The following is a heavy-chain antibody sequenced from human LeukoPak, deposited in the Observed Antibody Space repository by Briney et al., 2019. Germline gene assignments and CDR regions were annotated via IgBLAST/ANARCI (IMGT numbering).Heavy chain of an antibody. CDR2: INTNTGNP. CDR3: ARDSGVGATAHFDY. CDR1: GYTFTSYA. Sequence: ASVKVSCKASGYTFTSYAMNWVRQAPGRGLEWMGWINTNTGNPTYAQGFTGRFVFSLDTSVSTAYLQISSLKAEDTAVYYCARDSGVGATAHFDYWGQGTLVTVSS. J-gene: IGHJ4*02. V-gene: IGHV7-4-1*02. D-gene: IGHD1-26*01.